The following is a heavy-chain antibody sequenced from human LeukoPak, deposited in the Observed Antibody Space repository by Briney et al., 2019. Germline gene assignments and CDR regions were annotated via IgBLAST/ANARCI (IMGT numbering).Heavy chain of an antibody. CDR1: GYTFTGYY. J-gene: IGHJ4*02. CDR2: INPNGGGT. CDR3: ARLEPSLRGPTFDY. D-gene: IGHD4-17*01. Sequence: GASVKVSCKASGYTFTGYYMHWVRQAPGQGLEWMGWINPNGGGTSYAQKFQGRVTMTRDMSTSTVYMELSSLRYEDTAVYYCARLEPSLRGPTFDYWGQGTPVTVSS. V-gene: IGHV1-46*01.